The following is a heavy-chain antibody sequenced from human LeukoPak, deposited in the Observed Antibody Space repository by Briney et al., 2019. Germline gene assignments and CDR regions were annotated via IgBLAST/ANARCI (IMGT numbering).Heavy chain of an antibody. D-gene: IGHD3-3*01. J-gene: IGHJ4*02. V-gene: IGHV4-38-2*01. CDR2: IYHSGST. CDR3: ARLLFGVVDY. Sequence: PSETLSLTCAVSGYSISSGYYWGWIRQPPGKGLVWIGSIYHSGSTYYNPSLKSRVTISVDTSKNQFSLKLSSVTAADTAVYYCARLLFGVVDYWGQGTLVTVSS. CDR1: GYSISSGYY.